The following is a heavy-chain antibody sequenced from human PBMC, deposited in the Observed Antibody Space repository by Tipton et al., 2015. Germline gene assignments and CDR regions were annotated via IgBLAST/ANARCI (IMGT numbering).Heavy chain of an antibody. D-gene: IGHD2-15*01. CDR1: GYTFTSYD. V-gene: IGHV1-69*09. J-gene: IGHJ6*02. CDR2: IFPIIGVT. CDR3: TCSDDFVDTFYGLDV. Sequence: QLVQSGAEVKKPGASVKVSCKASGYTFTSYDLNWVRQATGQGLEWMGRIFPIIGVTKYAQKFQDRLTITADKSTQTAYMDLTSLKFEDTATYFCTCSDDFVDTFYGLDVWGQGTTVTVSS.